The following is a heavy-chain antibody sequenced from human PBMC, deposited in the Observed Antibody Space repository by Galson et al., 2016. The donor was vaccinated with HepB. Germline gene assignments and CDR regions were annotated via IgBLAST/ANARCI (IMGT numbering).Heavy chain of an antibody. V-gene: IGHV3-11*06. J-gene: IGHJ4*02. CDR1: GFTFSDYY. CDR3: ARDGHHFLTTVTKSTWGQGTHARDNDTNTYYLEVYIVRAVEGAVYYCARDCVHFLTTVTKST. Sequence: SLRLSCAASGFTFSDYYMSWIRQAPGKGLEWVSYISSSSSYTNYADSVKGRFTISRDNAKNSLYLQMNSLRAEDTAVYYCARDGHHFLTTVTKSTWGQGTHARDNDTNTYYLEVYIVRAVEGAVYYCARDCVHFLTTVTKSTGGQGTLVTVTS. CDR2: ISSSSSYT. D-gene: IGHD4-17*01.